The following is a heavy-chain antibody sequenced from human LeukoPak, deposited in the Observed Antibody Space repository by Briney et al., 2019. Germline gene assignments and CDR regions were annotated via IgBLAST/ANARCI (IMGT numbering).Heavy chain of an antibody. J-gene: IGHJ4*02. CDR3: AKAYGGSYGYYFDY. D-gene: IGHD1-26*01. Sequence: GGSLRLSCAASGFTFSSYGMHWVRQAPGKRLEWVAVISYDGSNKYYADSVKGRFTISRDNSKNTLYLQMNSLRAEDTAVYYCAKAYGGSYGYYFDYWGQGTLVTVSS. CDR1: GFTFSSYG. V-gene: IGHV3-30*18. CDR2: ISYDGSNK.